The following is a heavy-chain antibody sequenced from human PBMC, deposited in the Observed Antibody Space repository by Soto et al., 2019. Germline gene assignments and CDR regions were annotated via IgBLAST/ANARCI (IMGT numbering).Heavy chain of an antibody. J-gene: IGHJ6*02. CDR2: ISSTAGRTS. D-gene: IGHD3-10*01. Sequence: EVQLLQSGGGFRPPGGSVRLSCATSGFTFNTYPMTWVRQAPGKGLEWIASISSTAGRTSSYADSVKGRFAIARDFSDNSVYLEMNNLRVDDTAVYFCAKGVLSFHYGMEVWGQGTTVTVSS. V-gene: IGHV3-23*01. CDR3: AKGVLSFHYGMEV. CDR1: GFTFNTYP.